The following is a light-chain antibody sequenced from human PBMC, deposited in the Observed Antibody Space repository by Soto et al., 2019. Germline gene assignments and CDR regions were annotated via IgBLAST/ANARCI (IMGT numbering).Light chain of an antibody. J-gene: IGLJ1*01. CDR2: DVN. Sequence: QSALTQPASVSGSPGQSITIPCTGSSSDVGGYNYVSWYQQHPGKAPKLMIYDVNNRPSGVSNRFSGSKSGNTASLTISGLQAEDEADYYCSSYTTSTILGDVFGTGTKLTVL. CDR1: SSDVGGYNY. V-gene: IGLV2-14*01. CDR3: SSYTTSTILGDV.